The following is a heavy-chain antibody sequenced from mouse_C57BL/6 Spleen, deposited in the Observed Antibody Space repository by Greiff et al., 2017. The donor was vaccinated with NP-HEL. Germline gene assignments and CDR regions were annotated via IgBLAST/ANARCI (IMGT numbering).Heavy chain of an antibody. CDR2: IDPSDSYT. V-gene: IGHV1-69*01. J-gene: IGHJ1*03. Sequence: QVQLKQPGAELVMPGASVKLSCKASGYTFTSYWMHWVKQRPGQGLEWIGEIDPSDSYTNYNQKFKGKSTLTVDKSSSTAYMQLSSLTSEDSAVYYCARREGRGWYFDVWGTGTTVTVSS. CDR1: GYTFTSYW. CDR3: ARREGRGWYFDV.